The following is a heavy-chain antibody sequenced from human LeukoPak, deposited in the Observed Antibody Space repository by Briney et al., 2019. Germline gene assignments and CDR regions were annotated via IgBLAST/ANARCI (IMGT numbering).Heavy chain of an antibody. Sequence: PGGSLRLSCAASGFTFSSYSMNWVRQAPGKGLEWVSSISSSSSYIYYADSVKGRFTISRDNAKNSLYLQMNSLRAEHTAVYYCARADIVVVISNFDYWGQGTLVTVSS. CDR1: GFTFSSYS. CDR2: ISSSSSYI. CDR3: ARADIVVVISNFDY. J-gene: IGHJ4*02. D-gene: IGHD2-21*01. V-gene: IGHV3-21*01.